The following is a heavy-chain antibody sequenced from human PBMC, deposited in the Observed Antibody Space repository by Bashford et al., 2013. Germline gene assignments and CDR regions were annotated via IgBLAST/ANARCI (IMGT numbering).Heavy chain of an antibody. Sequence: GGSLRLSCAASGFTFSSYSMNWVRQAPGKGLEWVSFISSSSSYIYYADSVKGRFTISRDNAKNSLYLQMNSLRAEDTAVYYCARDTRGQRGIFDYWGQGTLVTVSS. V-gene: IGHV3-21*01. D-gene: IGHD6-25*01. CDR3: ARDTRGQRGIFDY. CDR2: ISSSSSYI. J-gene: IGHJ4*02. CDR1: GFTFSSYS.